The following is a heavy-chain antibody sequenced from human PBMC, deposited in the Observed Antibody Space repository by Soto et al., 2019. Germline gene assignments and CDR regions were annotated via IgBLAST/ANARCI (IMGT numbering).Heavy chain of an antibody. Sequence: ETLSLTCAVYGGSFSGYYWSWIRQPPGKGLEWIGEINHSGSTNYNPSLKSRVTISVDTSKNQFSLKLSSVTAADTAVYYCARNRRRDKFSSSWQYYYYGMDVWGQGTTVT. J-gene: IGHJ6*02. CDR3: ARNRRRDKFSSSWQYYYYGMDV. CDR1: GGSFSGYY. D-gene: IGHD6-13*01. CDR2: INHSGST. V-gene: IGHV4-34*01.